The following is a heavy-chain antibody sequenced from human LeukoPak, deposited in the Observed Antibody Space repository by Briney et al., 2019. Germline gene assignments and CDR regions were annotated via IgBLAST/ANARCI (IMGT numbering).Heavy chain of an antibody. CDR1: GGSFSGYY. D-gene: IGHD4-17*01. CDR2: INHSGSS. J-gene: IGHJ1*01. V-gene: IGHV4-34*01. CDR3: ARGEDGDYYFQH. Sequence: SETLSLTCAVYGGSFSGYYWSWIRQPPGKGLEWIGEINHSGSSNYNPSLKSRVTISVDTSKNQFSLRLSSVTAADTAVYYCARGEDGDYYFQHWGQGTLVTVSS.